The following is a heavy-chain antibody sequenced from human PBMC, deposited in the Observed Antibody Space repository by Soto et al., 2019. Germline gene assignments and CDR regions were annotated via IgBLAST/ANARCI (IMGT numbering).Heavy chain of an antibody. V-gene: IGHV3-21*01. CDR3: ARGVQLERPPQVDY. D-gene: IGHD1-1*01. CDR2: ISSSSSYI. CDR1: GFTFSSYS. Sequence: GGSLRLSCAASGFTFSSYSMNWVRQAPGKGLEWVSSISSSSSYIYYADSVKGRFTISRDNAKNSLYLQMNSLRAEDTAVYYCARGVQLERPPQVDYWGQGTLVTVSS. J-gene: IGHJ4*02.